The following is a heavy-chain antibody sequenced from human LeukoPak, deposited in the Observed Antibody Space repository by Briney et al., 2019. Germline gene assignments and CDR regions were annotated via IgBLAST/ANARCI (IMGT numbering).Heavy chain of an antibody. V-gene: IGHV3-23*01. D-gene: IGHD3-22*01. CDR3: AKIRFYYDSSFDYWYFDL. J-gene: IGHJ2*01. CDR2: ITVSSGGT. Sequence: PGGSLRLSCAASGFPFSSYAMGWVRQAPRKGLEWVSAITVSSGGTYYADSVKGRFTISRDNSKNTLYLQINSLRAEDAAIYYCAKIRFYYDSSFDYWYFDLWGRGTLVTVSS. CDR1: GFPFSSYA.